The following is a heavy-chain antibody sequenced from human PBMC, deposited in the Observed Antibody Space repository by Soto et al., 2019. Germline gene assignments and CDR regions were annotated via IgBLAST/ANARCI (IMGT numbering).Heavy chain of an antibody. V-gene: IGHV3-23*01. CDR2: ISGGGGDT. CDR1: GFTFSNYA. D-gene: IGHD3-10*01. Sequence: EVQLLESGGGLVQPGGSLRLSCAASGFTFSNYAMTWVRQAPGKGLEWVSAISGGGGDTYYADSVKGRFTISRDNSMNTLYLRQNSRRAEDTTADYCFTGSRITRGRGFTDYWGQGTLVTVSS. CDR3: FTGSRITRGRGFTDY. J-gene: IGHJ4*02.